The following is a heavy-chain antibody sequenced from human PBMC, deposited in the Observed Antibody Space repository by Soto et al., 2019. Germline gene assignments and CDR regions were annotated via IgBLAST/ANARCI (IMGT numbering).Heavy chain of an antibody. V-gene: IGHV4-4*02. CDR2: IYRTGST. Sequence: QVQLQESGPGLVKPSGTLSLTCAVSGGSFTSNNWWTWVRQPPGHGLEWIGEIYRTGSTNYNPSLKSRVTISLDKSENQFSLKLTSLTAADTAVYYCASRDPGTSVDYWGQGTLVTVSS. D-gene: IGHD1-7*01. CDR3: ASRDPGTSVDY. CDR1: GGSFTSNNW. J-gene: IGHJ4*02.